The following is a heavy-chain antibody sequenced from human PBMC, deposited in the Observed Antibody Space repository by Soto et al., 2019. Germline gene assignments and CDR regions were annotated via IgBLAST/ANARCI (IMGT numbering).Heavy chain of an antibody. CDR2: INSDGSSI. D-gene: IGHD2-2*01. V-gene: IGHV3-74*01. CDR1: GFTFGSYW. CDR3: ARNPLGLPAFDY. J-gene: IGHJ4*02. Sequence: DVQLVQSGGGVVQPGGSLRLSCSGSGFTFGSYWMHWVRQVPGKGLVWVSRINSDGSSIKYADSVKGRFTISRDNAKITLYLQLTSLGGDDTAIHYYARNPLGLPAFDYWGQGTLVSVSS.